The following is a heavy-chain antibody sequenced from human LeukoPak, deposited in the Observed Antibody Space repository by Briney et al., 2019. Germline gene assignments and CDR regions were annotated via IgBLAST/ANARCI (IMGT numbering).Heavy chain of an antibody. CDR3: ARHDSFIPY. Sequence: GGSLRLSCVASGFTFSDYAMSWVRQAPGKGLEWVSGISDSGGSTYYADSVKDRCTISRDNSKNTVSLQMNNLRAEDTAVYFCARHDSFIPYWGQGTLVTVTS. CDR1: GFTFSDYA. D-gene: IGHD3-16*02. J-gene: IGHJ4*02. CDR2: ISDSGGST. V-gene: IGHV3-23*01.